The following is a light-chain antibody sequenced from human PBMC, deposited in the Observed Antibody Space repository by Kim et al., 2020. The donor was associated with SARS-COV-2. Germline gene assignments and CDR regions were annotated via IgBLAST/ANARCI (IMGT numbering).Light chain of an antibody. J-gene: IGKJ2*01. Sequence: DIQMTQSPSTLSASVGDRVTIPCRASQSISHWLVWYQQKPGKAPKLLIYDASNLKSGVPSRFSGSASGTEFTLTISSLQPDDFGTYFCQQYNSYSRTFGQGPKLEI. CDR3: QQYNSYSRT. CDR2: DAS. CDR1: QSISHW. V-gene: IGKV1-5*01.